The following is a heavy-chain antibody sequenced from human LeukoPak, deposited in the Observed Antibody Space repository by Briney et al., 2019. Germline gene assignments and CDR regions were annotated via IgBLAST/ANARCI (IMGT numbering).Heavy chain of an antibody. CDR1: GFTFSSYW. CDR3: GTGQRMYYFDY. Sequence: GGSLRLSCAASGFTFSSYWMSWDRQAPGKGLEWVANIKQDGSEKYYVDSVKGRFTISRDNAKNSLYLQMNSLRAEDTAVYYCGTGQRMYYFDYWGQGTLVTVSS. J-gene: IGHJ4*02. CDR2: IKQDGSEK. D-gene: IGHD1-1*01. V-gene: IGHV3-7*01.